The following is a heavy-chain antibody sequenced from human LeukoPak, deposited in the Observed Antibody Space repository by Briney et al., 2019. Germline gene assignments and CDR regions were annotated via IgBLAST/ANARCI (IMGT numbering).Heavy chain of an antibody. CDR2: ISWNSGSI. Sequence: RPGGSLRLSCAASGFTFDDYAMHWVRQAPGKGLEWVSGISWNSGSIGYADSVKGRLTISRDNAKNSLYLQMNSLRAEDTALYYCAKDMRRYSSSWYVFDYWGQGTLVTVSS. D-gene: IGHD6-13*01. J-gene: IGHJ4*02. CDR1: GFTFDDYA. V-gene: IGHV3-9*01. CDR3: AKDMRRYSSSWYVFDY.